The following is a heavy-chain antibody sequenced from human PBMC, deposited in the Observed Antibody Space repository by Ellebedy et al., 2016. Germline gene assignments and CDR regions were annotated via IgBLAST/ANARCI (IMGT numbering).Heavy chain of an antibody. CDR1: GGSISSYY. CDR3: ARGNVLLWFGELQDYYYGMDV. D-gene: IGHD3-10*01. CDR2: IYYSGST. Sequence: GSLRLSCTVSGGSISSYYWSWIRQPPGKGLEWIGYIYYSGSTNYNPSLKSRVTISVDTSKNQFSLKLSSVTAADTAVYYCARGNVLLWFGELQDYYYGMDVWGQGTTVTVSS. V-gene: IGHV4-59*01. J-gene: IGHJ6*02.